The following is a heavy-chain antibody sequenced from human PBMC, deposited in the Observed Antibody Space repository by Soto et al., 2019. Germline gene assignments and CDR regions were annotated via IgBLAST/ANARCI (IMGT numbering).Heavy chain of an antibody. V-gene: IGHV3-30*03. D-gene: IGHD4-17*01. CDR3: GMADGDYDGGVDF. J-gene: IGHJ4*02. CDR2: ISFDGKNK. CDR1: GFVLSHYG. Sequence: QVQLVESGGGEVQPGRSLRLSCAASGFVLSHYGMHWVRQAPGKGLEWVAVISFDGKNKYYADSVKGRFTSSKDSSKSTLYLQMTSLRAEDTALYYCGMADGDYDGGVDFWGQGTLVTVSS.